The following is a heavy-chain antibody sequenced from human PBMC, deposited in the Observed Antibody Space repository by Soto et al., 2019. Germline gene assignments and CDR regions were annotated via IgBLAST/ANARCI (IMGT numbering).Heavy chain of an antibody. J-gene: IGHJ4*02. CDR1: GFTFSSYA. Sequence: GGSLRLSCAASGFTFSSYAMHWVRQAPGKGLEWVAVISYDGSNKYYADSVKGRFTISRDTSKNTLYLQMNSLRAEDTAVYYCARDTYYYGSGSYYKRNFFDYWGQGTLVTVSS. CDR3: ARDTYYYGSGSYYKRNFFDY. V-gene: IGHV3-30-3*01. D-gene: IGHD3-10*01. CDR2: ISYDGSNK.